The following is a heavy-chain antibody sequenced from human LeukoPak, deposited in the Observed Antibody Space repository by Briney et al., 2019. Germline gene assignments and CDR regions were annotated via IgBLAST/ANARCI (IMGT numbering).Heavy chain of an antibody. CDR2: VKSKVDGETT. V-gene: IGHV3-15*01. CDR1: KFTFRDAW. J-gene: IGHJ5*02. D-gene: IGHD3/OR15-3a*01. Sequence: GGSLRLSCVGSKFTFRDAWMSWVRQAPGKGLEWGGRVKSKVDGETTDYASSVKGRFTVSRDDSKNMVFLQMNSLQTEDTAVYFCTTHYDVLTGYYRADWFDPWGQGTLVTVSS. CDR3: TTHYDVLTGYYRADWFDP.